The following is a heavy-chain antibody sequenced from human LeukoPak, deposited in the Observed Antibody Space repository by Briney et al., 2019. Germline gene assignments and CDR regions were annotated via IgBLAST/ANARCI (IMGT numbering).Heavy chain of an antibody. J-gene: IGHJ4*02. V-gene: IGHV3-30*02. D-gene: IGHD6-19*01. CDR1: GFTFSSYA. CDR3: ARDPVGVRYSSGPGAKFDY. Sequence: PGGSLRLSCPASGFTFSSYAMHWVRQAPGKGLEWVAFIRYDGSNKYYSDSVKGRFTISRDNSKNTLYLQMNSLRAEDTAVYYCARDPVGVRYSSGPGAKFDYWGQGTLVTVSS. CDR2: IRYDGSNK.